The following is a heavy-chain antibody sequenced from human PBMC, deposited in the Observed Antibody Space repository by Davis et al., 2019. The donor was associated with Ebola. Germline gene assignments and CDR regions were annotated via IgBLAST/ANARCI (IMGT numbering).Heavy chain of an antibody. CDR1: GGSISSGGYY. V-gene: IGHV4-30-4*08. CDR2: IYYSGST. D-gene: IGHD4-17*01. J-gene: IGHJ5*02. Sequence: SETLSLTCTVSGGSISSGGYYWSWIRQHPGKGLEWIGYIYYSGSTYYNPSLKSRVTISVDTSKNQFSLKLSSVTAADTAVYYCARERRYGDLNLRWFDPWGQRTLVTVSS. CDR3: ARERRYGDLNLRWFDP.